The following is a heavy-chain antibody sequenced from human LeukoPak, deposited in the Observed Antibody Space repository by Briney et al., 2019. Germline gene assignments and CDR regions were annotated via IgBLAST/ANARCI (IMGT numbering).Heavy chain of an antibody. V-gene: IGHV1-2*02. Sequence: ASVKVSCKASGYTFTGYYMHWVRQAPGQGLEWMGWINPNSGGTNYAQKFQGRVTMTRDTSISTAYMELSRLRSDDTAVYYCARAASIAARYYYYYGMDVWAKGPRSPSP. CDR2: INPNSGGT. CDR3: ARAASIAARYYYYYGMDV. CDR1: GYTFTGYY. D-gene: IGHD6-6*01. J-gene: IGHJ6*02.